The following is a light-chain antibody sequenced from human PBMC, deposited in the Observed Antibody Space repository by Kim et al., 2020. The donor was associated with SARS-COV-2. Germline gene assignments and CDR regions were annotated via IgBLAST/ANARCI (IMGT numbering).Light chain of an antibody. CDR2: KAS. CDR1: QTMSIW. Sequence: DIQMTQSPSTLSASVGDRVTITGRASQTMSIWLAWFQQKPGKAPKLLIYKASSLKSEVPSRFSGSGSGTEFTLTISSLQPDDFATYYCQQYNSYPYTFGQGTKLEI. V-gene: IGKV1-5*03. J-gene: IGKJ2*01. CDR3: QQYNSYPYT.